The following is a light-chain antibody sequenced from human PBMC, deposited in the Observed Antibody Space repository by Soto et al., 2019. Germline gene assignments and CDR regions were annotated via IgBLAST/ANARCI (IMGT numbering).Light chain of an antibody. V-gene: IGLV2-14*03. CDR1: SSDVGGFNF. CDR2: DVA. Sequence: QSVLTQPASVSGSPGQSITISCTGSSSDVGGFNFVSWYQQHPGKAPKLMIYDVASRPSGVSNRFSGFKSGNTASLTISGLQTEDEADYYCSSYTTSSTRVFGTGTKVTVL. J-gene: IGLJ1*01. CDR3: SSYTTSSTRV.